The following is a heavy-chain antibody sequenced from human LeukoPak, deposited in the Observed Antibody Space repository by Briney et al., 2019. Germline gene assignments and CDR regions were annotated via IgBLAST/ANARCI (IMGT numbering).Heavy chain of an antibody. Sequence: SETPSLTCTVSGGSISSNKYYWGWIRQPPGKGLEWIGSIYYSGSTYYNPTLKSRVTIFVDTSKNQFSLKLSSVTAADTAVYYCATPYSGGYQGLDIWGQGTMVTVSS. V-gene: IGHV4-39*05. D-gene: IGHD1-26*01. J-gene: IGHJ3*02. CDR1: GGSISSNKYY. CDR3: ATPYSGGYQGLDI. CDR2: IYYSGST.